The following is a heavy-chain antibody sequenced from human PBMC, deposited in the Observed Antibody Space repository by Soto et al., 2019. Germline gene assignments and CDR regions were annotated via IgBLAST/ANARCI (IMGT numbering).Heavy chain of an antibody. CDR3: TRESGGATHFDYFDY. Sequence: QVQMVQSGAEVKEPGASVKVSCKASGYSFSSHGLSWVRQAPGQGLEWMGWISVYNGKTKYAQKFQDRVTLPRDTSTSTAYMELRSLRSDDTAVYFCTRESGGATHFDYFDYWGQGTLVTVSS. CDR2: ISVYNGKT. CDR1: GYSFSSHG. D-gene: IGHD3-10*01. J-gene: IGHJ4*02. V-gene: IGHV1-18*01.